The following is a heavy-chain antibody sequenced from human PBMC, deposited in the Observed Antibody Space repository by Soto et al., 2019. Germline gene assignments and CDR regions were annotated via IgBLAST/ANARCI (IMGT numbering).Heavy chain of an antibody. D-gene: IGHD6-13*01. V-gene: IGHV3-43*02. J-gene: IGHJ6*02. CDR3: AKELAAAGPRDDYYYYGMDV. CDR2: ISWDGGST. Sequence: GGSQRLSCAASEFTFSNYAMRWIRKAPGKGLECVSAISWDGGSTYYADSVKGRFTISRDNSKNSLYLQMNSLRTEDTALYYCAKELAAAGPRDDYYYYGMDVWGQGTTVTVSS. CDR1: EFTFSNYA.